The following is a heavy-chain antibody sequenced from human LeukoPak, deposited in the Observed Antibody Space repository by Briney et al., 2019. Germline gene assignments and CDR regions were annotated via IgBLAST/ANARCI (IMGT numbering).Heavy chain of an antibody. CDR2: IYYSGST. J-gene: IGHJ4*02. D-gene: IGHD6-19*01. CDR1: GGSISSGDYY. V-gene: IGHV4-30-4*01. CDR3: AREGGRDSSGLTHFDY. Sequence: PSQTLSLTCTVSGGSISSGDYYWSWIRQPPGEGLEWIGYIYYSGSTYYNPSLKSRVTISVDTSKNQFSLKLSSVTAADTAVYYCAREGGRDSSGLTHFDYWGQGTLVTVSS.